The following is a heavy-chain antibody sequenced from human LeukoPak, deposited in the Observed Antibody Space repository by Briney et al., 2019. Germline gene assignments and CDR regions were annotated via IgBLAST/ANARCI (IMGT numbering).Heavy chain of an antibody. J-gene: IGHJ4*02. CDR3: ARDRDYGDYNTQDLFVY. D-gene: IGHD4-17*01. CDR2: ISAYNGNT. Sequence: ASVKVSCKASGYTFTNYGISWVRQAPGQGLEWMGWISAYNGNTNYAQKFQGRVTMTTDTSTSTAYMELRSLRSDDTAVYYCARDRDYGDYNTQDLFVYWGQGTLVTVPS. V-gene: IGHV1-18*01. CDR1: GYTFTNYG.